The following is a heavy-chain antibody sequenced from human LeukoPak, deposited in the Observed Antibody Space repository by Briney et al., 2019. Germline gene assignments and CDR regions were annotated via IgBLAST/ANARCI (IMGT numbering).Heavy chain of an antibody. Sequence: ASVKVSCKASGGTFSSYAINWVRQATGQGLEWMGWMNPNSGNTGYAQKFQGRVTMTRNTSISTAYMELSSLRSEDTALYYCARTGIMGPSDAFDIWGQGTMVTVSS. CDR1: GGTFSSYA. D-gene: IGHD1-26*01. J-gene: IGHJ3*02. CDR2: MNPNSGNT. CDR3: ARTGIMGPSDAFDI. V-gene: IGHV1-8*02.